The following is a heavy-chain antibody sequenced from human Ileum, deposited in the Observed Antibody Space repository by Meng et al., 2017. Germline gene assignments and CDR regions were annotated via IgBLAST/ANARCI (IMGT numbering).Heavy chain of an antibody. CDR3: ANELRYYFEY. D-gene: IGHD4-23*01. Sequence: EVRLVESGGGLVKPGRSLILSCAASGFSFSTYTMHWVRQAPGKGLEWVSSITSSGRFIFYADSVKGRFTISRDNAKSSLYLQMNSLRDGDTAVYYCANELRYYFEYWGQGALVTVSS. CDR1: GFSFSTYT. V-gene: IGHV3-21*02. J-gene: IGHJ4*02. CDR2: ITSSGRFI.